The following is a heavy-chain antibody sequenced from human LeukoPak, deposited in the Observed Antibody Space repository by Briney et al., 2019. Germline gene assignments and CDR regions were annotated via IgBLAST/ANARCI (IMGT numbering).Heavy chain of an antibody. Sequence: GRSLRLSCAASGFTVSSTYLSWVRQAPGKGLEWVAVISYDGSNKYYADSVKGRFTISRDNSKNTLYLQMNSLRAEDTAVYYCARSEYMDYWGQGTLVTVSS. D-gene: IGHD6-6*01. J-gene: IGHJ4*02. CDR2: ISYDGSNK. V-gene: IGHV3-30-3*01. CDR3: ARSEYMDY. CDR1: GFTVSSTY.